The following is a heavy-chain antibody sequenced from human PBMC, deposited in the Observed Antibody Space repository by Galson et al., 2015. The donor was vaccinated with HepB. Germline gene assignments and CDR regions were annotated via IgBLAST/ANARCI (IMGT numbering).Heavy chain of an antibody. Sequence: SVKVSCKASGYTFTGYYMHWVRQAPGQGLEWMGWINPNSGGTNYAQKFQGRVTMTRDTSISTAYMELSRLRSDDTAVFYCASGLIDYYDSSGLKLDYWGHGTLVTVSS. CDR1: GYTFTGYY. J-gene: IGHJ4*01. D-gene: IGHD3-22*01. V-gene: IGHV1-2*02. CDR3: ASGLIDYYDSSGLKLDY. CDR2: INPNSGGT.